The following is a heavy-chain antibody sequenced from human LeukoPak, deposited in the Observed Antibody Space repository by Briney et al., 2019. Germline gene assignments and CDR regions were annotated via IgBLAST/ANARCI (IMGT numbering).Heavy chain of an antibody. J-gene: IGHJ3*02. CDR1: GGSFSGCY. D-gene: IGHD6-19*01. CDR2: INHSGST. CDR3: AMSSGWYGDAFDI. Sequence: PSETLSLTCAVYGGSFSGCYWSWIRQPPGKGLEWIGEINHSGSTNYNPSLKSRVTISVDTSKNQFSLKLSSVAAADTAVYYCAMSSGWYGDAFDIWGQGTMVTVSS. V-gene: IGHV4-34*01.